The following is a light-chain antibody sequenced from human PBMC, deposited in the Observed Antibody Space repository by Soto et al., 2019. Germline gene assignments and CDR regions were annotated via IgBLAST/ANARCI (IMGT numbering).Light chain of an antibody. CDR2: KAS. J-gene: IGKJ1*01. Sequence: DIQMTQSPSTLSASVGDRVTITCRASQSISSWLAWYQQKPGKAPKLLIYKASTLESGVPSRFSGSGSGTEFTLTISSLQPDEFATYYCQQYNNYPLTFGQGTKVEIK. V-gene: IGKV1-5*03. CDR1: QSISSW. CDR3: QQYNNYPLT.